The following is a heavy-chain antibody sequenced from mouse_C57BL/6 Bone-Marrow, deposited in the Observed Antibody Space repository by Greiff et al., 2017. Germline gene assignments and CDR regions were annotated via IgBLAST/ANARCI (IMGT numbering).Heavy chain of an antibody. CDR1: GYTFTSYG. CDR3: ARDSSGYPFDY. CDR2: IYPRSGNT. J-gene: IGHJ2*01. D-gene: IGHD3-2*02. V-gene: IGHV1-81*01. Sequence: VQLQQSGAELARPGASVKLSCKASGYTFTSYGISWVKQRTGQGLEWIGGIYPRSGNTYYNEKFKGKATLTADKSSSTAYMELRSLTSEDSAVYFCARDSSGYPFDYWGQGTTLTVSS.